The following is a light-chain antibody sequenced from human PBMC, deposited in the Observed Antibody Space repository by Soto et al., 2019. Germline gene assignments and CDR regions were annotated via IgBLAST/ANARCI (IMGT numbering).Light chain of an antibody. CDR3: QQLKSYPLT. J-gene: IGKJ4*01. CDR2: AAS. V-gene: IGKV1-9*01. Sequence: DIQLTQSPSFLSASIGDRVTISCRATQAMSTDLAWYQQKPGQAPKLLIYAASTLQSGVPSRFSGSGSGTWFTLTSSSLQPEDFATYYCQQLKSYPLTFGGGTKVESK. CDR1: QAMSTD.